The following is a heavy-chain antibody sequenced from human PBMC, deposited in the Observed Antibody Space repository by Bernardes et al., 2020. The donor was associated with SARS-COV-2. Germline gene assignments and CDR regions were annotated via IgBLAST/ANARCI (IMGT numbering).Heavy chain of an antibody. Sequence: GGSLRLSCAASGFTFGSYGMTWVRQAPGKGLEWVAFIRFDGTNTYYADSVKGRFTISRDNSKNTLYLQMNSLRTEDTAVYSCAKELNWNHFDYWGQGSLVTVSS. D-gene: IGHD1-20*01. CDR3: AKELNWNHFDY. CDR1: GFTFGSYG. CDR2: IRFDGTNT. J-gene: IGHJ4*02. V-gene: IGHV3-30*02.